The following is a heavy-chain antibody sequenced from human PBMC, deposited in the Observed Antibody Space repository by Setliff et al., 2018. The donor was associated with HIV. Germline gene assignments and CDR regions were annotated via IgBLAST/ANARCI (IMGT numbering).Heavy chain of an antibody. CDR2: MHHSGNT. CDR1: TYSISSVHS. CDR3: ARHYPRSDDAFDI. V-gene: IGHV4-38-2*01. Sequence: SETLSLTCDVSTYSISSVHSWGWIRQPPGKGLEWIGTMHHSGNTHYKPSLKGRVTVSLDTSKKQLSLKLRSVTAADTAVYYCARHYPRSDDAFDIWGQGTRVTVS. D-gene: IGHD6-19*01. J-gene: IGHJ3*02.